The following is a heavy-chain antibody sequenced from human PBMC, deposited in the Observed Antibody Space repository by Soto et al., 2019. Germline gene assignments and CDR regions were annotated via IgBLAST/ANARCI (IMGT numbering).Heavy chain of an antibody. CDR3: ARDPVLRFLEWLPHYGMDV. CDR1: GFTFSSYW. CDR2: IKQDGSEK. J-gene: IGHJ6*02. D-gene: IGHD3-3*01. Sequence: SLRLSCAASGFTFSSYWMSWVRQAPGKGLEWVANIKQDGSEKYYVDSVKGRFTISRDNAKNSLYLQMNSLRAEDTAVYYCARDPVLRFLEWLPHYGMDVWGQGTTVTVSS. V-gene: IGHV3-7*05.